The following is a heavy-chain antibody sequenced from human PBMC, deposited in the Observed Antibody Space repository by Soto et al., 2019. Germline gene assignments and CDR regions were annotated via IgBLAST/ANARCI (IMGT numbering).Heavy chain of an antibody. D-gene: IGHD3-16*01. CDR1: GFTFTSSA. V-gene: IGHV1-58*01. Sequence: GASVKVSCTASGFTFTSSAVQWVRHARGQRLEWIGWIVVGSGNTNYAQKFQERVTITRDMSTSTAYMELSSLRAEDTALYYCAKKEEYDHVWGKSPLDWGQGTLVTSPQ. CDR2: IVVGSGNT. CDR3: AKKEEYDHVWGKSPLD. J-gene: IGHJ4*03.